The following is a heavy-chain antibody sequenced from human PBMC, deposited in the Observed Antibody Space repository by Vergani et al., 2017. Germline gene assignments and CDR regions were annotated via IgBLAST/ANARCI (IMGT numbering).Heavy chain of an antibody. D-gene: IGHD3-10*01. Sequence: QVQLQESGPGLVKPSETLSLTCTVSGGSISNYYWSWIRQPPGKGLEWIGYIDYSGSTNYNPSLKSRVTISIDTSKNLFSLKLSSVTAADTAVYYCARGNYYGSGSYPYYCDYWGQGTLVTVSS. CDR3: ARGNYYGSGSYPYYCDY. CDR2: IDYSGST. V-gene: IGHV4-59*01. J-gene: IGHJ4*02. CDR1: GGSISNYY.